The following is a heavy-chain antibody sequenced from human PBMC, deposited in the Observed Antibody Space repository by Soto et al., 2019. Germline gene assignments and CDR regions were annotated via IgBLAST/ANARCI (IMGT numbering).Heavy chain of an antibody. D-gene: IGHD1-7*01. CDR1: GGSFSGYY. J-gene: IGHJ3*02. CDR2: INHSGST. Sequence: SETLSLTCAVYGGSFSGYYWSWIRKPPGKGLEWIGEINHSGSTNYNPSLKSQVTISVDTSKNQFSLKLSSVTAADTAVYYCARARITGTSPLADAFAIGGQGTMVTASS. V-gene: IGHV4-34*01. CDR3: ARARITGTSPLADAFAI.